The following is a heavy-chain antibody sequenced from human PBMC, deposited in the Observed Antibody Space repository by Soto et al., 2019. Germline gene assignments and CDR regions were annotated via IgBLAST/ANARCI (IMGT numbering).Heavy chain of an antibody. V-gene: IGHV1-24*01. CDR2: FDPEDGET. J-gene: IGHJ6*02. CDR1: GYTLTELS. CDR3: ATKAGAYSSAYYYYGMDV. Sequence: GASVKVSCKVSGYTLTELSMHWVRQAPGKGLEWMGGFDPEDGETIYAQKFQGRVTMTEDTSTDTAYMELSSPRSEDTAVYYCATKAGAYSSAYYYYGMDVWGQGTTVTVSS. D-gene: IGHD6-25*01.